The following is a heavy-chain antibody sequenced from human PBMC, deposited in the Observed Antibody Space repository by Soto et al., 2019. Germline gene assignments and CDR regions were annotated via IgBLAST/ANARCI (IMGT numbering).Heavy chain of an antibody. CDR3: AKALLWFGELLSGVGYYYGMDV. CDR2: ISSNGVGT. D-gene: IGHD3-10*01. CDR1: GFTLSGYA. Sequence: GGSLRLSCAASGFTLSGYAMDWVRQAPGKGLEYVSGISSNGVGTYYANSVQGMFTISRDNSKNTLYLKMNSLRAEDTAVYYCAKALLWFGELLSGVGYYYGMDVWGQGTTVTVSS. J-gene: IGHJ6*02. V-gene: IGHV3-64*01.